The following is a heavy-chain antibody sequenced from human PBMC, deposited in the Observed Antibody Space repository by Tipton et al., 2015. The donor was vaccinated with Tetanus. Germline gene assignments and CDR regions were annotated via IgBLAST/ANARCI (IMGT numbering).Heavy chain of an antibody. V-gene: IGHV4-31*03. Sequence: TLSLTCTVSGGSISSDGAYWSWIRQHPGEGLEWIGYISNSGGTYYNPSLKSRVTISVDTSQKQISLKVNSVTAADTAVYYCARDRGVRGGYYYYHGMDVWGQGTTVTVS. D-gene: IGHD3-10*01. CDR2: ISNSGGT. CDR3: ARDRGVRGGYYYYHGMDV. J-gene: IGHJ6*02. CDR1: GGSISSDGAY.